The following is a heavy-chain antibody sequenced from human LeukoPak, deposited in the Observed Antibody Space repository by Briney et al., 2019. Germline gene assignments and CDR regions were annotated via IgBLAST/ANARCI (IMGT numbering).Heavy chain of an antibody. D-gene: IGHD4-23*01. J-gene: IGHJ2*01. V-gene: IGHV3-23*01. CDR1: GFTFSSYA. CDR3: AKDLRTVVTWGYWYFDL. CDR2: ISGSGTNT. Sequence: GGSLRLCCVASGFTFSSYAMSWVRQAPGKGLEWVSVISGSGTNTDYADSLKGRFTISRDNSKNTLYLQMNSLRVEDTALYYCAKDLRTVVTWGYWYFDLWGRGTLVTVSS.